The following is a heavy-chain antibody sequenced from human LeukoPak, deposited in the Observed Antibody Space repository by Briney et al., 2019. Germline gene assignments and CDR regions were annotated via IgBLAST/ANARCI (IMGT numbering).Heavy chain of an antibody. CDR1: GYSISNGYY. Sequence: SETLSLTCAVSGYSISNGYYWGWIRQSPGKGPQWIANVYHNGNTFYNPSLKNRVTIAVDTSNNQFSLTMTSVTAADTAVYFCARETSRIIYHWGQGTLVTVSS. CDR2: VYHNGNT. V-gene: IGHV4-38-2*02. CDR3: ARETSRIIYH. J-gene: IGHJ5*02.